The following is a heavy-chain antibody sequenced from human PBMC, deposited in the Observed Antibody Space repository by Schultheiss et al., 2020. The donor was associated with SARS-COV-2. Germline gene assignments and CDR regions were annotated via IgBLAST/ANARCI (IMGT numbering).Heavy chain of an antibody. D-gene: IGHD3-10*01. CDR2: ISYDGSNK. CDR3: ANSQPGLDY. V-gene: IGHV3-30-3*01. J-gene: IGHJ4*02. CDR1: GFTFSSYA. Sequence: GGSLRLSCAASGFTFSSYAMHWVRQAPGKGLEWVAVISYDGSNKYYADSVKGRFTISRDNSKNTLYLQMNSLRAEDTAVYYCANSQPGLDYWGQGTLVTVSS.